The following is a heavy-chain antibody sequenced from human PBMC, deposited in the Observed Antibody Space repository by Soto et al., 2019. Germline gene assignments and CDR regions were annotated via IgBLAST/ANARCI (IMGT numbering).Heavy chain of an antibody. V-gene: IGHV1-18*04. CDR3: VRDPVAGHFDH. Sequence: QIQLVQSGGEVRTAGASVRVSCKTSGYPFTSYDISWVRQAPGQGLEWMGWINPHNGDTNYTQKFQGRVTMTKDTSTTTVYMELRSITLDYTAVDFCVRDPVAGHFDHWGQGTLVTVSS. J-gene: IGHJ4*02. CDR2: INPHNGDT. D-gene: IGHD6-19*01. CDR1: GYPFTSYD.